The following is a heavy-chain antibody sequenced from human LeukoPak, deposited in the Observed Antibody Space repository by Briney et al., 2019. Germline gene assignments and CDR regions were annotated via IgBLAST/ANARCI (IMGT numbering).Heavy chain of an antibody. V-gene: IGHV3-23*01. CDR1: GFTFSSYA. CDR3: AKDHGYSSFFDY. CDR2: ISGSGGST. J-gene: IGHJ4*02. D-gene: IGHD5-18*01. Sequence: QPGGSLRLSCAASGFTFSSYAMSWARQAPGKGLEWVSAISGSGGSTYYADSVKGRFTISRDNSKNTLYLQMNSLRAEDTAVYYCAKDHGYSSFFDYWGQGTLVTVSS.